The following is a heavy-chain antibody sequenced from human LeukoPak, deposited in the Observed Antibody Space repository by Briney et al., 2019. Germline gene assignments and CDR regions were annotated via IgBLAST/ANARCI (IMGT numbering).Heavy chain of an antibody. V-gene: IGHV3-23*01. J-gene: IGHJ4*02. CDR3: ARHRLGSKAKDY. D-gene: IGHD3-10*01. Sequence: GGSLTLSCAASGFTFSNYAMSWVRQAAGKGLEWVSAISGSDGSTTYADSVKGRFTISRDKSTNTLYLHMNSLRAEDTAVYYCARHRLGSKAKDYWGQGTLVTVSS. CDR2: ISGSDGST. CDR1: GFTFSNYA.